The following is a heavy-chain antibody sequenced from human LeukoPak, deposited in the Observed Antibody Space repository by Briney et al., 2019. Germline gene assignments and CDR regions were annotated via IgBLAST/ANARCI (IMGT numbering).Heavy chain of an antibody. Sequence: GASVKVSCKASGYTFTGYYMHWVRQAPGQGLEWMGWINPNSGGTNYAQKFQGRVTMTRDTSISTAYMELSRLRSDDTAVYYCARDGQSGYSYESSNHPIDYWGQGTLVTVSS. J-gene: IGHJ4*02. V-gene: IGHV1-2*02. CDR1: GYTFTGYY. CDR2: INPNSGGT. D-gene: IGHD5-18*01. CDR3: ARDGQSGYSYESSNHPIDY.